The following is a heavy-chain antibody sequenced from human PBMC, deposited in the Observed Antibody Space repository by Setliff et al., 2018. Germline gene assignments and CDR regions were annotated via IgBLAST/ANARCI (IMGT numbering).Heavy chain of an antibody. Sequence: PGESLKISCKGSGYSFTSYWIGWVRQMPGKGLEWMGIIYPGDSDTRYSPSFQGQVTISADKSISTAYLQWSSLKASDTAMYYCARESYDSSGYYYFDYWGQGTLVTVSS. J-gene: IGHJ4*02. V-gene: IGHV5-51*01. D-gene: IGHD3-22*01. CDR3: ARESYDSSGYYYFDY. CDR2: IYPGDSDT. CDR1: GYSFTSYW.